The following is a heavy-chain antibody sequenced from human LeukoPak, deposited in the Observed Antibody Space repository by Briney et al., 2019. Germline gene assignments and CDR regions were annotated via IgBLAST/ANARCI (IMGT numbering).Heavy chain of an antibody. V-gene: IGHV3-48*03. CDR3: ARELVDTAMVTVNAFDI. CDR1: GFSFSSYE. D-gene: IGHD5-18*01. CDR2: IDTSGSTT. J-gene: IGHJ3*02. Sequence: GGSLRLSCAASGFSFSSYEWNWVRQAPGKGLEWVSYIDTSGSTTFYADSVKGRFTTSRDNAKNSLYLQMNSLRAEDTAVYYCARELVDTAMVTVNAFDIWGQGTMVTVSS.